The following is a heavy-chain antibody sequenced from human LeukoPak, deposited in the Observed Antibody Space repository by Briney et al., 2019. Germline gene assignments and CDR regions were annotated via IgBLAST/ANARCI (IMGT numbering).Heavy chain of an antibody. CDR3: ARAFSRDYFDY. Sequence: PSETLSLTCAVSGYSISSDYYWGWIRQPPEKGLEWLGSIHHSWTTYYNPSHQSRVTISVDTSKNQFSLKLSSVTAADTAVYYCARAFSRDYFDYWGQGTLVTVSS. D-gene: IGHD2-2*01. CDR2: IHHSWTT. V-gene: IGHV4-38-2*01. J-gene: IGHJ4*02. CDR1: GYSISSDYY.